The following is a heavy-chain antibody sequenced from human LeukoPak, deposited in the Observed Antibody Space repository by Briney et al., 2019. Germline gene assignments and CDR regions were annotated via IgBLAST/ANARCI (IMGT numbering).Heavy chain of an antibody. CDR1: GYTFTSYD. CDR3: ARDASHLNWGLYAFDI. V-gene: IGHV1-8*03. Sequence: GASVKVSCKASGYTFTSYDINWVRQATGQGLEWMGWMNPNSGNTAYAQKFQGRVTITRNTSISTAYMELSSLRSEDTAVYYCARDASHLNWGLYAFDIWGQGTMVTVSS. J-gene: IGHJ3*02. D-gene: IGHD7-27*01. CDR2: MNPNSGNT.